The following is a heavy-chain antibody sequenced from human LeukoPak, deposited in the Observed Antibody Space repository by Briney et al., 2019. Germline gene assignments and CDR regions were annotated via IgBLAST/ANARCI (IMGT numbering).Heavy chain of an antibody. J-gene: IGHJ4*02. CDR3: AKGVTTVRVDYFDY. CDR2: INWNSGNI. D-gene: IGHD4-17*01. Sequence: GRSLRLSCAASGFTFDGYAMHWVRQAPGKGLEWVSGINWNSGNIGYADSVKGRFTISRDNAKNSLYLQMNSLRTEDMALYYCAKGVTTVRVDYFDYWGQGTQVTVSS. CDR1: GFTFDGYA. V-gene: IGHV3-9*03.